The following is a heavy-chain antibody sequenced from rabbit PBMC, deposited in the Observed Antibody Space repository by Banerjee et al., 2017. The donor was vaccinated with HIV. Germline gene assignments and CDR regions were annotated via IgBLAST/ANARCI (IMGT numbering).Heavy chain of an antibody. CDR1: GFSFSSSYW. D-gene: IGHD1-1*01. CDR3: ARVYTNYKYGMDL. J-gene: IGHJ6*01. CDR2: IYTSSGKT. V-gene: IGHV1S45*01. Sequence: EESGGDLVKPEGSLTLTCTASGFSFSSSYWICWVRQAPGKGPEWIACIYTSSGKTYSASWAKGRFTISKTSSTTVTLKMTSLTAADTATYFCARVYTNYKYGMDLWGPGTLVTVS.